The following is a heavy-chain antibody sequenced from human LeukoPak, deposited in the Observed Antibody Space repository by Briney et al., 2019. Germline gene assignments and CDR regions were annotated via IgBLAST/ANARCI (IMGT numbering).Heavy chain of an antibody. CDR2: IYYSGST. Sequence: PSETLSLTCTVSGGSISSGGYYWSWIRQHPGKGLEWIGYIYYSGSTYYNPSLKSRVTISVDTSKNQFSLKLSSVTAADTAVYYCARDLGWFGELSYWYFDLWGRGTLVTVSS. CDR3: ARDLGWFGELSYWYFDL. J-gene: IGHJ2*01. D-gene: IGHD3-10*01. V-gene: IGHV4-31*03. CDR1: GGSISSGGYY.